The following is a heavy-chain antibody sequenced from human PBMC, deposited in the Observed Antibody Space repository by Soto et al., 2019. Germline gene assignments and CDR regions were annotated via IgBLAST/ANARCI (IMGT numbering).Heavy chain of an antibody. D-gene: IGHD3-22*01. CDR1: GGSFSGYY. CDR3: ATSYDSSGYLDY. V-gene: IGHV4-34*01. Sequence: SETLSLTCAVYGGSFSGYYWSWIRQPPGKGLEWIGEINHSGSTNYNPSLKSRVTISVDTSKNQFSLKLSSATAADTAVYYCATSYDSSGYLDYWGQGTLVTVSS. CDR2: INHSGST. J-gene: IGHJ4*02.